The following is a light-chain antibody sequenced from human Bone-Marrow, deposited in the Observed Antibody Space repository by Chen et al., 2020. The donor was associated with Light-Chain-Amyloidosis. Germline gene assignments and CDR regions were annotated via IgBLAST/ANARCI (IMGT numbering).Light chain of an antibody. Sequence: EIVLTQSPGPLALSPGEGANLSCRASQTISSNYLTWYQQKFGQAPRLLIYGSSSRATGIPDRFTGSGSGTDFTLTINRLEPEDFAMYYWQQYGTSPLTFGGGTKVEIK. CDR2: GSS. V-gene: IGKV3-20*01. J-gene: IGKJ4*01. CDR3: QQYGTSPLT. CDR1: QTISSNY.